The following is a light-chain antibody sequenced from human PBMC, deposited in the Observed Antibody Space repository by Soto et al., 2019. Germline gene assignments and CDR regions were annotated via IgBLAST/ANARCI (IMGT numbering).Light chain of an antibody. J-gene: IGLJ1*01. CDR1: SSDVGGYNY. V-gene: IGLV2-14*01. CDR3: SSYTSSITV. Sequence: QSALTQPASVSGSPGQSITISCTGTSSDVGGYNYVSWYQQQPGKAPKLMIYDVSNRPSGVSNRCSGSKSGNTASLTITGLQAEDEADYYGSSYTSSITVFGTGTKLTVL. CDR2: DVS.